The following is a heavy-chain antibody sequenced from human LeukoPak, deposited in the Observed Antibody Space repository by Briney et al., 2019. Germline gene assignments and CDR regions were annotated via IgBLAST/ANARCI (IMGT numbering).Heavy chain of an antibody. J-gene: IGHJ4*02. V-gene: IGHV3-66*01. CDR1: GVSVSSNH. CDR2: IYSDGST. D-gene: IGHD6-6*01. CDR3: AGSPFSSSSAGTY. Sequence: GGSLRLSCAASGVSVSSNHMSWVRHALGKGLEWVSVIYSDGSTNYADSVRGRFTISRDNSENTLYLQMNSLRVEDTAVYHCAGSPFSSSSAGTYWGQGTLVTVSS.